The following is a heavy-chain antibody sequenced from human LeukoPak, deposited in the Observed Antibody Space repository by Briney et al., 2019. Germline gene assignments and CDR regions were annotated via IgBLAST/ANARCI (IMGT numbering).Heavy chain of an antibody. CDR2: IKQDGSEK. J-gene: IGHJ4*02. V-gene: IGHV3-7*01. Sequence: PGGSLRLSCAASGFTFTNYWMNWVRQAPGKGLEWVASIKQDGSEKYYVDSVKGRFTISRDNAKNSLYLQMNSLRAEDTAVYYCARTTYYYDSSGYYNFDSWGQGALVTVSS. D-gene: IGHD3-22*01. CDR3: ARTTYYYDSSGYYNFDS. CDR1: GFTFTNYW.